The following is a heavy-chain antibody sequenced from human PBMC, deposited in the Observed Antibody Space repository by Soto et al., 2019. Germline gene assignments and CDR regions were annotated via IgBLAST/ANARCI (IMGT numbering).Heavy chain of an antibody. Sequence: SVKVSCKASGFTFTSSAVQWVRQARGQRLEWIGWIVVGSGNTNYAQKFQERVTITRDMSTSTAYMELSSRRSEDTAVYYCAANPSLTYYYDSSGYPMAFDIGGEGTRVTVS. D-gene: IGHD3-22*01. CDR2: IVVGSGNT. V-gene: IGHV1-58*01. J-gene: IGHJ3*02. CDR3: AANPSLTYYYDSSGYPMAFDI. CDR1: GFTFTSSA.